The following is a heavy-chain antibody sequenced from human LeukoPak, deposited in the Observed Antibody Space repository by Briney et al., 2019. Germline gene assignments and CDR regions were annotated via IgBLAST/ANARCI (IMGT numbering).Heavy chain of an antibody. J-gene: IGHJ4*02. CDR1: GGSFSGYY. D-gene: IGHD3-22*01. Sequence: SGTLSLTCAVYGGSFSGYYWSWIRQPPGKGLEWIGEINHSGSTNYNPSLKSRVTISVDTSKNQFSLKLSSVTAADTAVYYCARDTYYDSSGPYYFDYWGQGTLVTVSS. CDR3: ARDTYYDSSGPYYFDY. V-gene: IGHV4-34*01. CDR2: INHSGST.